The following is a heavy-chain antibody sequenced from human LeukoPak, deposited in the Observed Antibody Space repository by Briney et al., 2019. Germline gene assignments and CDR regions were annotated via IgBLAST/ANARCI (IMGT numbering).Heavy chain of an antibody. V-gene: IGHV1-18*01. Sequence: ASVKVSCKASGGTFSSYAISWVRQAPGQGLEWMGWISAYNGNTNYAQKFQGRVTMTTDTSTSTSYMELRSLRSDDTAMYYCASHRRTEDAFDIWGQGTMVTVSS. D-gene: IGHD1-14*01. CDR1: GGTFSSYA. CDR2: ISAYNGNT. CDR3: ASHRRTEDAFDI. J-gene: IGHJ3*02.